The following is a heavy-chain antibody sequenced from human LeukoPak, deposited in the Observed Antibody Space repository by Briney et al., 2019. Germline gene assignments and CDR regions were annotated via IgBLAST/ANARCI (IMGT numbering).Heavy chain of an antibody. V-gene: IGHV3-30-3*01. J-gene: IGHJ6*02. CDR2: ISYDGSNK. CDR3: ARTRRCSGGPHYYYGMDV. CDR1: GFTFSSYA. Sequence: PGGSLRLSCAASGFTFSSYAMHWVRQAPGKGLEWVAVISYDGSNKYYADSVKGRFTISRDNSKNTLYPQMNSLRAEDTAVYYCARTRRCSGGPHYYYGMDVWGQGTTVTVSS. D-gene: IGHD2-15*01.